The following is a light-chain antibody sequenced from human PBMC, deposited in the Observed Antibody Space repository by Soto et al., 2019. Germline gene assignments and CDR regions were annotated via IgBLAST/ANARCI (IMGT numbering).Light chain of an antibody. V-gene: IGLV2-11*01. Sequence: QSALTQPRSVSGSHGQSVTISCTGTSRDVGAYNYVSWYQQHPGKAPKLIIYDVSKWPSGVPDRFSGSKSGNTASLTISGLQAEDEADYYCCSSAGSSTVIFGGGTKLTVL. J-gene: IGLJ2*01. CDR2: DVS. CDR1: SRDVGAYNY. CDR3: CSSAGSSTVI.